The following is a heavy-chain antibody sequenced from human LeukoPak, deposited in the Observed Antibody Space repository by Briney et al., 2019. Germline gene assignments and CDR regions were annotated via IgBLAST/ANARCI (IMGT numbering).Heavy chain of an antibody. CDR3: ARGMDTAMVVVDY. D-gene: IGHD5-18*01. CDR2: INTNTGNP. CDR1: GYTFTSYG. J-gene: IGHJ4*02. Sequence: GASVKVSCKASGYTFTSYGISWVRQAPGQGLESMGWINTNTGNPTYAQDFTGRFVFSLDTSVNTAYLQISSLKAEDTAVYFCARGMDTAMVVVDYWGQGTLVTVSS. V-gene: IGHV7-4-1*02.